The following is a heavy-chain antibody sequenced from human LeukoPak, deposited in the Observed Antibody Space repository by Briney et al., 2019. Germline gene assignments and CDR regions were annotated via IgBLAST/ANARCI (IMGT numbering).Heavy chain of an antibody. CDR1: GGTFSSYA. Sequence: ASVKVSCKASGGTFSSYAISWVRQAPGQGLEWMGWINPNSGGTNYAQKFQGRVTMTRDTSISTAYMELSRLRSDDTAVYYCAEIVGAIDAFDIWGQGTMVTVSS. V-gene: IGHV1-2*02. J-gene: IGHJ3*02. CDR3: AEIVGAIDAFDI. CDR2: INPNSGGT. D-gene: IGHD1-26*01.